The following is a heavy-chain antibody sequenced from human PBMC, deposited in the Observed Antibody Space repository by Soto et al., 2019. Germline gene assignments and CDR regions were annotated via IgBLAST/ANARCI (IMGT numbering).Heavy chain of an antibody. J-gene: IGHJ6*02. CDR1: GDSVSSNSAA. V-gene: IGHV6-1*01. D-gene: IGHD1-7*01. Sequence: SQTLSLTCAISGDSVSSNSAAWNWIRQSPSRSLEWLGRTYYRSKWYNDYAVSVKSRITINPDTSKNQFSLQLNSVTPEDTAAYYCARELELLFDYYYYGMDVWGQGTTVTVSS. CDR2: TYYRSKWYN. CDR3: ARELELLFDYYYYGMDV.